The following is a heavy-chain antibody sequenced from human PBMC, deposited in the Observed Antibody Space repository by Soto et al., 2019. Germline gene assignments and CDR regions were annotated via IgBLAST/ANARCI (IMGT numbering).Heavy chain of an antibody. CDR2: IYYSGST. D-gene: IGHD5-12*01. Sequence: SETLSLTCTVSGGSISSSSYYWGWIRQPPGKGLEWIGTIYYSGSTYYNPSLKSRVTISVDTSKNQFSLKLSSVTAADTAVYYCVRLRSVATRSFDYWGQGTLVTVS. V-gene: IGHV4-39*01. CDR1: GGSISSSSYY. J-gene: IGHJ4*02. CDR3: VRLRSVATRSFDY.